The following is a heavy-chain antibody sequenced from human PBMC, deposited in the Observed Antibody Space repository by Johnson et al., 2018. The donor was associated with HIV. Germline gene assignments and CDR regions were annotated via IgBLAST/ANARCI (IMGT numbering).Heavy chain of an antibody. CDR1: GFTVSSNY. J-gene: IGHJ3*02. D-gene: IGHD2-2*01. CDR3: ARNGLIPAAKGVAFDI. V-gene: IGHV3-11*01. CDR2: ISNSGSSV. Sequence: QMQLVESGGGLIQPGGSLRLSCVGSGFTVSSNYMSWVRQAPGKGLEWVSYISNSGSSVYYADSVKGRFTISRDNAKNSLYLQMNSLRAEDTAVYYCARNGLIPAAKGVAFDIWGHGTTVTVSS.